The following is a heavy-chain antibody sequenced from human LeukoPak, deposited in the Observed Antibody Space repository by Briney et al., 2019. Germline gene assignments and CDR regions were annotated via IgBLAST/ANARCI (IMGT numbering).Heavy chain of an antibody. Sequence: GGSLRLSCAASGFTVSSNYMSWVRQAPGKGLEWVSVIYSGGSTYYADSVKGRFTISRDNSKNTLYLQMNSLRAGDTAVYYCARGIAAAGGIDYWGQGTLVTVSS. CDR1: GFTVSSNY. CDR2: IYSGGST. D-gene: IGHD6-13*01. J-gene: IGHJ4*02. V-gene: IGHV3-53*01. CDR3: ARGIAAAGGIDY.